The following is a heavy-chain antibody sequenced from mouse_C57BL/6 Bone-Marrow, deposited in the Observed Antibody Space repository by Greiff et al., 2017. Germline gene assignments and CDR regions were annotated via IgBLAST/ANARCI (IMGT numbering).Heavy chain of an antibody. CDR1: GYTFTSYW. J-gene: IGHJ3*01. CDR2: IHPNSGST. D-gene: IGHD1-1*01. CDR3: ASYYDGSSPFAY. V-gene: IGHV1-64*01. Sequence: VQLQQPGAELVKPGASVKLSCKASGYTFTSYWMHWVKQRPGQGLEWIGMIHPNSGSTNYNEKFKSKATLTVDKSSSTAYMQLSSLTSEDSAVYYWASYYDGSSPFAYWGQGTLVTVSA.